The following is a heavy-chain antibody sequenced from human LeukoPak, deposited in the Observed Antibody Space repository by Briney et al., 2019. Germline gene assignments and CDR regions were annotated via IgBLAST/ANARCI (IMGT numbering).Heavy chain of an antibody. V-gene: IGHV4-30-2*01. CDR2: IYHSGST. CDR3: ARLVVPAAIEDY. CDR1: GGSISSGGYY. J-gene: IGHJ4*02. Sequence: SQTLSLTCTVSGGSISSGGYYWSWIRQPPGKGLEWIGYIYHSGSTYYNPSLKSRVTISVDRSKNQFSLKLSSVTAADTAVYYCARLVVPAAIEDYWGQGTLVTVSS. D-gene: IGHD2-2*01.